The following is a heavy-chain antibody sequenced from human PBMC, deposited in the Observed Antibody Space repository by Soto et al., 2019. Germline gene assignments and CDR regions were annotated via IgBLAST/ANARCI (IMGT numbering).Heavy chain of an antibody. CDR1: GGTFSSYA. CDR3: ARGVCSTSCYTRGMDV. CDR2: IIPIFGTA. D-gene: IGHD2-2*02. V-gene: IGHV1-69*01. J-gene: IGHJ6*02. Sequence: QVQLVQSGAEVKKPGSSVKVSCKASGGTFSSYAISWVRQAPGQGLEWMGGIIPIFGTANYAQKFQGRVTITADESTSTAYKERSSLRSEDTAVYYCARGVCSTSCYTRGMDVWGQGTTVTVSS.